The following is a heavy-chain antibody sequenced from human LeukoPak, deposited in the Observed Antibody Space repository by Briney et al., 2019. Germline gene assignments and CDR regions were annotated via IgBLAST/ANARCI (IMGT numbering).Heavy chain of an antibody. J-gene: IGHJ5*02. CDR2: IYYSGST. V-gene: IGHV4-59*08. CDR1: GGSISSYY. CDR3: ARHDALYNWFDP. Sequence: PSETLSLTCTVSGGSISSYYWSWIRQPPGKGLEWIGYIYYSGSTNYNPSLKSRVTMSVDTSKNQFSLKLSSVTAADTAVYYCARHDALYNWFDPWGQGTLVTVSS.